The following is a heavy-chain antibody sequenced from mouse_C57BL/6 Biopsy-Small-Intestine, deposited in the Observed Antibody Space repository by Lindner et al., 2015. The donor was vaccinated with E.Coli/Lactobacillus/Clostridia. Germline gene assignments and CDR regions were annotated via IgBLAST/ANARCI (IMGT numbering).Heavy chain of an antibody. CDR1: GFNIKDYY. V-gene: IGHV14-2*01. D-gene: IGHD2-5*01. CDR3: ARAYSNWYFDV. CDR2: IDPEDDET. Sequence: VQLQESGAELVKPGASVRLSCTASGFNIKDYYVHWVKQRTEQGLEWIGRIDPEDDETKYDPKFSGKATLTADTSSNTAYMQLSSLTTEDSAIYYCARAYSNWYFDVWGHRDHGHRLL. J-gene: IGHJ1*03.